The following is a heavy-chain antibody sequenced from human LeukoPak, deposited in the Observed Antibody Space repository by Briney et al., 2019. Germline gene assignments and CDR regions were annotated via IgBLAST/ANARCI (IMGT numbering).Heavy chain of an antibody. Sequence: GGSLRLSCAASGFTFSSYAMSWVRQAPGKGLEWVSAISGSGGSTYYTDSVKGRFTISRDNCKNTLCLQMNSLRAEDTAVYYCAKGLTLVYCGSTSCSEYFHYWGQGTLVTVSS. V-gene: IGHV3-23*01. CDR2: ISGSGGST. D-gene: IGHD2-2*01. J-gene: IGHJ1*01. CDR3: AKGLTLVYCGSTSCSEYFHY. CDR1: GFTFSSYA.